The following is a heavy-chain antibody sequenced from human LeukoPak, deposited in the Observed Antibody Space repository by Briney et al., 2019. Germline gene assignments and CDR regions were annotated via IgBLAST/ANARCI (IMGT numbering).Heavy chain of an antibody. J-gene: IGHJ4*02. CDR2: ISSSGSTI. CDR3: ARGAATIDFDY. V-gene: IGHV3-48*03. CDR1: GFTFSSYE. Sequence: PGGSLRLSCAASGFTFSSYEMNWVRQAPGKGLEWVSYISSSGSTIYYADSVKGRFIISRDNAKNSLYLQMNSLRAEDTAVYYCARGAATIDFDYWGQETLVTVSS. D-gene: IGHD5-12*01.